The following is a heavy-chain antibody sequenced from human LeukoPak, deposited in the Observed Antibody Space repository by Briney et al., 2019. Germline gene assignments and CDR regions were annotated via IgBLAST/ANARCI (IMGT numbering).Heavy chain of an antibody. CDR3: ARAPPGYCSGGSCLYYYYGMDV. Sequence: PGGSLRLSCAASGFTVSSNYMSWVRQAPGKGLEWVSVIYSGGSTYYADSVKGRFTISRHNSKNTLYLQMNSLRAEDTAVYYCARAPPGYCSGGSCLYYYYGMDVWGQGTTVTVSS. D-gene: IGHD2-15*01. CDR1: GFTVSSNY. V-gene: IGHV3-53*04. CDR2: IYSGGST. J-gene: IGHJ6*02.